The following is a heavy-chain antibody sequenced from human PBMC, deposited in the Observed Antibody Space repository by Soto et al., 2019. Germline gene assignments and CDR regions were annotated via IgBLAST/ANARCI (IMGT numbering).Heavy chain of an antibody. CDR2: ISSNGGNT. J-gene: IGHJ4*02. CDR1: GFTFSNYA. V-gene: IGHV3-64D*06. CDR3: VKAVFSGYYYVPFDE. D-gene: IGHD3-22*01. Sequence: GGSLRLSCSASGFTFSNYAMHWVRQAPGKGLEYVSAISSNGGNTYYADSVKGRFTISRDNSKNTLYLQMSSLRTEDTAVYYCVKAVFSGYYYVPFDEWGQGTLVTVSS.